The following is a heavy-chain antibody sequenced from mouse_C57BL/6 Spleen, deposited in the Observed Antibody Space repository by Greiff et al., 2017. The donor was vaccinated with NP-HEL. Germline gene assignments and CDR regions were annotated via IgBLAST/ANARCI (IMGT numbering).Heavy chain of an antibody. D-gene: IGHD2-2*01. V-gene: IGHV1-59*01. J-gene: IGHJ2*01. CDR2: IDPSDSYT. CDR3: APIYYGYDGDFDY. Sequence: VQLQQSGAELVRPGTSVKLSCKASGYTFTSYWMHWVKQRPGQGLEWIGVIDPSDSYTNYNQKFKGKATLTVDTSSSTAYMQLSSLTSEDSAVYYCAPIYYGYDGDFDYWGQGTTLTVSS. CDR1: GYTFTSYW.